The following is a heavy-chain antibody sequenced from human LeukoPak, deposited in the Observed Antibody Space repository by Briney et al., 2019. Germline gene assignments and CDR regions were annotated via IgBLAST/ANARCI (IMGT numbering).Heavy chain of an antibody. CDR2: INSGGSSI. D-gene: IGHD5-12*01. CDR3: ARGGQADDY. J-gene: IGHJ4*02. CDR1: GFTFSSYW. Sequence: PGGSLRLSCAASGFTFSSYWMHWVRQTPGKGLVWVARINSGGSSITYADSVKGLFIISRDNAKNTLYLQMDVLRADDAGVYYGARGGQADDYWGQGTLVTVSS. V-gene: IGHV3-74*01.